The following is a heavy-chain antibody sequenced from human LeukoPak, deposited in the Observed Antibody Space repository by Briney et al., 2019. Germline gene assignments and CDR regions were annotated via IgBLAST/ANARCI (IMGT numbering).Heavy chain of an antibody. CDR2: ISSSSSTI. CDR1: GFTFSTYS. V-gene: IGHV3-48*01. J-gene: IGHJ4*02. CDR3: ARGSTYYDSSGQVPFDY. Sequence: GESLRLSCAASGFTFSTYSMNWVRQAPGKGLEWVSYISSSSSTIYYADSVKGRFTISRDNAKNSLYLQMNSLRAEGTAVYYCARGSTYYDSSGQVPFDYWGQGTLVTVSS. D-gene: IGHD3-22*01.